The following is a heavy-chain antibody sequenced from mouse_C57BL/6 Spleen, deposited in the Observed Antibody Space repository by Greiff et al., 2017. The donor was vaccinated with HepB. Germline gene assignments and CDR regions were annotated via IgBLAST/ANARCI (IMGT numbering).Heavy chain of an antibody. D-gene: IGHD1-1*01. CDR3: ARSTTVVADDY. J-gene: IGHJ2*01. CDR1: GYTFTSYD. CDR2: IYPRDGST. V-gene: IGHV1-85*01. Sequence: LEESGPELVKPGASVKLSCKASGYTFTSYDINWVKQRPGQGLEWIGWIYPRDGSTKYNEKFKGKATLTVDTSSSTAYMELHSLTSEDSAVYFCARSTTVVADDYWGQGTTLTVSS.